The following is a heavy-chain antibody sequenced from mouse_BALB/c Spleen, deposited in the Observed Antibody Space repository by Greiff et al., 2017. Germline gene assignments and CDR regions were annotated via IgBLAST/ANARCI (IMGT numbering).Heavy chain of an antibody. V-gene: IGHV5-6-5*01. CDR1: GFTFSSYA. CDR3: ARLYYGSLMDY. CDR2: ISSGGST. J-gene: IGHJ4*01. Sequence: EVQLVESGGGLVKPGGSLKLSCAASGFTFSSYAMSWVRQTPEKRLEWVASISSGGSTYYPDSVKGRFTISRDNARNILYLQMSSLRSEDTAMYYCARLYYGSLMDYWGQGTSVTVSS. D-gene: IGHD1-1*01.